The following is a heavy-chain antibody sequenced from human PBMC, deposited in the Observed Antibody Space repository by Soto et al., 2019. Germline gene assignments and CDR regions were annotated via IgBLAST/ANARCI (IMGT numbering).Heavy chain of an antibody. D-gene: IGHD1-26*01. V-gene: IGHV4-59*02. CDR3: ARSYSGTFYGYDI. CDR2: VFYTGNT. J-gene: IGHJ4*02. Sequence: LSLPCTVSGGSVSSFHWSWIRHSPGKGLEWIGYVFYTGNTKYNPALKRRVTISVDTSKKQFSLKLSSVSAADTGLYYCARSYSGTFYGYDIWGQGILVTVSS. CDR1: GGSVSSFH.